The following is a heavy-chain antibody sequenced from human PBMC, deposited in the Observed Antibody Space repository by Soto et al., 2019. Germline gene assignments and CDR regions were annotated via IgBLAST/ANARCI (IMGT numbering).Heavy chain of an antibody. V-gene: IGHV3-48*01. D-gene: IGHD6-13*01. CDR1: GFTLSSYT. J-gene: IGHJ6*02. CDR3: ARDHGGSTWFVGIYYYFGVDV. Sequence: EVQLVESGGGLVQPGGSLRLSCAASGFTLSSYTMNWVRQAPGKGLEWVSYISGSSDTIYYADSVKGRFTISRDNAKNSLYLQMDSLRGEDTAVYYCARDHGGSTWFVGIYYYFGVDVWGQGTTVTVSS. CDR2: ISGSSDTI.